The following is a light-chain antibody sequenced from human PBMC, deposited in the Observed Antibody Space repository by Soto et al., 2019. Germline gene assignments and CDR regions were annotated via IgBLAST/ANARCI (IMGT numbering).Light chain of an antibody. Sequence: QSALTQPASVSGSPGQSITISCTGTSSDVGGYNYVSWYQQHPGEVPKLLIYEVSKRPSGLSNRFSASKSGNTASLTISGLQAEDEADYYCSSYAGSTTYVVFGGGTKLTVL. CDR3: SSYAGSTTYVV. CDR1: SSDVGGYNY. V-gene: IGLV2-23*02. J-gene: IGLJ2*01. CDR2: EVS.